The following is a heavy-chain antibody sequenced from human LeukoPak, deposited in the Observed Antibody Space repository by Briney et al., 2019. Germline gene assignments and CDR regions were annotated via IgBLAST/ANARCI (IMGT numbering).Heavy chain of an antibody. D-gene: IGHD2-2*01. J-gene: IGHJ6*03. CDR3: ARLSRYYYYMDV. CDR2: IYYSGST. V-gene: IGHV4-39*01. CDR1: GDFISSSSYY. Sequence: PSETLSLTCTVSGDFISSSSYYWGWIRQPPGKGLEWIGSIYYSGSTYYNPSLKSRVTIFVDTSKNQFSLKLSSVTAADTAVYYCARLSRYYYYMDVWGKGTTVTVSS.